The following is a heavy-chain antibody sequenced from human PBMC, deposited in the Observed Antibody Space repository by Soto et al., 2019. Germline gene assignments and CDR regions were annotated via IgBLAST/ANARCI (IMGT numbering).Heavy chain of an antibody. D-gene: IGHD6-6*01. V-gene: IGHV5-51*01. CDR3: ARLSGSSSSTWFDY. CDR1: RYSFTSYW. Sequence: GESLKICCKVSRYSFTSYWIGWVRQMPGKGLEWMGIIYPGDSDTKYSPSFQGQVTISADKSISTAYLQWGSLKASDTAIYYCARLSGSSSSTWFDYWGQGTLVTVSS. CDR2: IYPGDSDT. J-gene: IGHJ4*02.